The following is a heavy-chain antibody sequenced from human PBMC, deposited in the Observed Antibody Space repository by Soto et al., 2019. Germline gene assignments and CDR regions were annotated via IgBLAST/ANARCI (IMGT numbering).Heavy chain of an antibody. J-gene: IGHJ6*03. CDR3: ARGSIVVIPAANYYYYYMDV. D-gene: IGHD2-2*01. Sequence: SETLSLTCAVYGGSFSGYYWNWIRQPPGKGLEWIGEINHSGSTNYNPSLKSRVTISVDTSKNQFSLKLSSVTAADTAVYYCARGSIVVIPAANYYYYYMDVWGKGTTVTVSS. CDR1: GGSFSGYY. CDR2: INHSGST. V-gene: IGHV4-34*01.